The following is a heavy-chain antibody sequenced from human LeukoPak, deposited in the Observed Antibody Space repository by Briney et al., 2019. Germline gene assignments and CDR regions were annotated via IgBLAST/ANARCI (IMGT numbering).Heavy chain of an antibody. CDR3: ARGPTTYYDFWSGYSPAYYGMDV. V-gene: IGHV1-46*01. CDR1: GYTFTSYY. CDR2: INPSGGST. Sequence: GASVKVSCKASGYTFTSYYMHWVRQAPGQGLEWMGIINPSGGSTSYAQKFQGRVTMTRDTSTSTVYMELSSLRSEDTAVYYCARGPTTYYDFWSGYSPAYYGMDVWGQGTTVTVSS. J-gene: IGHJ6*02. D-gene: IGHD3-3*01.